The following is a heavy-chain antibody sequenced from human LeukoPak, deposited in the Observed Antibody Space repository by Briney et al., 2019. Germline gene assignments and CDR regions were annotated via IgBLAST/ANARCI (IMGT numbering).Heavy chain of an antibody. CDR1: GFTFSSYE. Sequence: PGGSLRLSCAASGFTFSSYEMNWVRQAPGKGLEWVSYISRSGSTTYYADSVKGRFTISRDNATNSPYLQMNSLRAEDTAVYYCARSSGWAQRGPYYFDYWGEGALVTVSS. CDR2: ISRSGSTT. D-gene: IGHD6-19*01. J-gene: IGHJ4*02. CDR3: ARSSGWAQRGPYYFDY. V-gene: IGHV3-48*03.